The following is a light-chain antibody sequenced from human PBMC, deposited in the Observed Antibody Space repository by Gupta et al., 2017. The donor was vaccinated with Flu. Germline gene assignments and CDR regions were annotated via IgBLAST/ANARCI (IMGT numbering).Light chain of an antibody. CDR3: QQDNTYSIT. V-gene: IGKV1-5*03. CDR1: QSVSSW. CDR2: KAS. J-gene: IGKJ3*01. Sequence: DVQMTQSPSTLSASVGDRVTITCRASQSVSSWLAWYQQKPGKAPKLLISKASKLQNGVPSRFSGSGSGTEFTLTISSLQPEDFATYYCQQDNTYSITFGHGTKVDIK.